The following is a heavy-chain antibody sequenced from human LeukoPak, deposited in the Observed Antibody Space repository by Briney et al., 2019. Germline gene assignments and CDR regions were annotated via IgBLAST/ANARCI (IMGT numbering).Heavy chain of an antibody. V-gene: IGHV3-30*02. J-gene: IGHJ4*02. CDR2: IRYDGSNI. D-gene: IGHD2-15*01. Sequence: PGGSLRLSCAASGFTFSSYGMHWVRQAPGKGLEWVAFIRYDGSNIYYAASVKGRFTISRDNAKNSLYLLMTSLRAEDTAVYYCARSKGLYCSGSSCYEYYFDYWGQGTLVTVSS. CDR3: ARSKGLYCSGSSCYEYYFDY. CDR1: GFTFSSYG.